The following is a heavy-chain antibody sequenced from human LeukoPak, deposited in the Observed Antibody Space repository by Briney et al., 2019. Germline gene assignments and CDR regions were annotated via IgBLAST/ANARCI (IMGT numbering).Heavy chain of an antibody. Sequence: PSETLSLTCTVSGGSFTDYYWGWIRQPPGKGLEWIGSIYYRGNTFYNPPLRNRVSISIDTPKGRFSLTLHSVTAADTPVYFCARDREHGTQDSWGQATLVSVS. CDR2: IYYRGNT. V-gene: IGHV4-39*07. J-gene: IGHJ4*02. CDR1: GGSFTDYY. D-gene: IGHD1-26*01. CDR3: ARDREHGTQDS.